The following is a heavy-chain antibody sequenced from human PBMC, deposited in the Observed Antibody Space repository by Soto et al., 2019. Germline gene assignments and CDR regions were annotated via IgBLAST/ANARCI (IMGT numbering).Heavy chain of an antibody. V-gene: IGHV4-30-2*01. CDR2: IYHSGST. J-gene: IGHJ5*02. D-gene: IGHD3-10*01. CDR1: GGSISSGGYS. Sequence: SETLSLTCAVSGGSISSGGYSWSWIRQPPGEGLEWIGYIYHSGSTYYNPSLKSRVTISVDRSKNQFSLKLSSVTAADTAVYYCAREITMVRGGKYNWFDPWGQGTLVTVSS. CDR3: AREITMVRGGKYNWFDP.